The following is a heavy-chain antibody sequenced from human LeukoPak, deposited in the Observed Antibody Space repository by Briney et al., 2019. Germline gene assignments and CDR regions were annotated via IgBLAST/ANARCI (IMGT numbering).Heavy chain of an antibody. CDR2: ISSSSSTI. D-gene: IGHD3-22*01. CDR3: ARGSTYYDSSGQVPFDY. V-gene: IGHV3-48*01. J-gene: IGHJ4*02. CDR1: GFIFSSYP. Sequence: GGSLRLSCAASGFIFSSYPMNWVRQAPGKGLEWVSYISSSSSTIYYADSVKGRFTISRDNAKNSLYLQMNSLRAEDTAVYYCARGSTYYDSSGQVPFDYWGQGTLVTVSS.